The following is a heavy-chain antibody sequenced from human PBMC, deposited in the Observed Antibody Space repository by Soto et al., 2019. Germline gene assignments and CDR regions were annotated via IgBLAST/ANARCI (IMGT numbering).Heavy chain of an antibody. CDR2: ISGSGGST. CDR1: GSTFSGND. D-gene: IGHD4-17*01. CDR3: GKDSAYGDYADY. J-gene: IGHJ4*02. V-gene: IGHV3-23*01. Sequence: EVQLLESGGGLVQPGGSLKPPCAASGSTFSGNDMSWVRQPPGKGLEWVSAISGSGGSTYYADSVKGRFTISRDNSKNTLYLQMNSLRAEDTAVYYCGKDSAYGDYADYWGQGTLVTVSS.